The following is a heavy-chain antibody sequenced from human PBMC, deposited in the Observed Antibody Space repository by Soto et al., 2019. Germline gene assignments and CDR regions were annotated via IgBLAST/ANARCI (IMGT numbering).Heavy chain of an antibody. CDR1: GFTFSSYW. CDR3: ARIQSVFWSGPAGY. V-gene: IGHV3-74*01. J-gene: IGHJ4*02. Sequence: GGSLRLSCAASGFTFSSYWMHWVRQAPGKGLVWVSRINSDGSSTSYADFVKGRFTISRDNAKNTLYLQINSLRAEDTAVYYCARIQSVFWSGPAGYWGQGTLVTVSS. D-gene: IGHD3-3*01. CDR2: INSDGSST.